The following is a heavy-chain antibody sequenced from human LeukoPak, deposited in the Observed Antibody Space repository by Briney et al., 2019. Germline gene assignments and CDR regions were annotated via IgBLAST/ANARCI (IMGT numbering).Heavy chain of an antibody. J-gene: IGHJ6*02. CDR1: GGSISSLNW. CDR2: IYQRGST. CDR3: ARGGGQGDYYYYGMDV. Sequence: SSETLSLTCAVSGGSISSLNWWSWVHQPPGKGLEWIGEIYQRGSTNYNPSLKSRVTISVDKSKNQFSLRLSSVTAADTAVYYCARGGGQGDYYYYGMDVWGPGAMVTVSS. V-gene: IGHV4-4*02. D-gene: IGHD2-15*01.